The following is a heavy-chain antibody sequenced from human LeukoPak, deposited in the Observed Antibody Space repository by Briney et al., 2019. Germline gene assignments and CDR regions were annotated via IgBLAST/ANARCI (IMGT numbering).Heavy chain of an antibody. Sequence: ASVKVSCKASGGTFSSYAISWVRQATGQGLEWMGWMNPNSGNTGYAQKFQGRVTMTRNTSISTAYMELSSLRSEDTAVYYCARDVEMATEVFDYWGQGTLVTVSS. D-gene: IGHD5-24*01. CDR1: GGTFSSYA. CDR2: MNPNSGNT. V-gene: IGHV1-8*02. J-gene: IGHJ4*02. CDR3: ARDVEMATEVFDY.